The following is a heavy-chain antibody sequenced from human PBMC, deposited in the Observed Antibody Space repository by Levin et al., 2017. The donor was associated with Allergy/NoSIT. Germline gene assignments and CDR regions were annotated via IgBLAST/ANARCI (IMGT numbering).Heavy chain of an antibody. D-gene: IGHD4-17*01. CDR3: ARVRGETTVTTQKKKRGAFDI. V-gene: IGHV4-31*03. CDR2: IYYSGST. CDR1: GGSISSGGYY. Sequence: SETLSLTCTVSGGSISSGGYYWSWIRQHPGTGLEWIGYIYYSGSTYYNPSLKSRVTISVDTSKNQFSLKLSSVTAADTAVYYCARVRGETTVTTQKKKRGAFDIWGQGTMVTVSS. J-gene: IGHJ3*02.